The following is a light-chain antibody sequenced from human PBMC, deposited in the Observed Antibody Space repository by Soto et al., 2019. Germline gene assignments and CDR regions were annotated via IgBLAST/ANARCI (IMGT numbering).Light chain of an antibody. Sequence: QSALTQPPSASGSPGQSVTLSCTGTSSDVGGYNYVSWYQQHPGKAPKLMIYEVTKRPSGVPDRFSGSKSGNTASLTVSGLQADDEADYYCSSYAASNNYVFGTGTKLTVL. CDR1: SSDVGGYNY. J-gene: IGLJ1*01. V-gene: IGLV2-8*01. CDR3: SSYAASNNYV. CDR2: EVT.